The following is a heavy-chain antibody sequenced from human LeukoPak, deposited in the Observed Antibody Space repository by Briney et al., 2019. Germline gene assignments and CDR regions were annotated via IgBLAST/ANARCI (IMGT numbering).Heavy chain of an antibody. J-gene: IGHJ5*02. D-gene: IGHD3-10*01. CDR2: IYYSGST. Sequence: PSETLSLTCAVYGGSFSGYYWSWIRQPPGKGLEWIGYIYYSGSTNYNPSLKSRVTISVDTSKNQFSLKLSSVTAADTAVYYCARVGRYYGSGSPNWFDPWGQGTLVTVSS. V-gene: IGHV4-59*01. CDR1: GGSFSGYY. CDR3: ARVGRYYGSGSPNWFDP.